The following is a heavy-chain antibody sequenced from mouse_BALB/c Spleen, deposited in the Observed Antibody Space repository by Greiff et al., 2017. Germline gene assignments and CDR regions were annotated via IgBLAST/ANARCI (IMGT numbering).Heavy chain of an antibody. D-gene: IGHD2-3*01. Sequence: ESGPGLAKPSQSLSLTCSVTGYSITSGYYWNWIRQFPGNKLEWMGYISYDGSNNYNPSLKNRISITRDTSKNQFFLKLNSVTTEDTATYYCARSSYDGYFPFAYWGQGTLVTVSA. J-gene: IGHJ3*01. CDR1: GYSITSGYY. CDR2: ISYDGSN. V-gene: IGHV3-6*02. CDR3: ARSSYDGYFPFAY.